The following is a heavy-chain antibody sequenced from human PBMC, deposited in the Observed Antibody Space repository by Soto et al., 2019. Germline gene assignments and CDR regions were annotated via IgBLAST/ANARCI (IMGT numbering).Heavy chain of an antibody. Sequence: ASVKISCKASGYTFTSYAMHWVRQAPGQRLEWMGWINAGNGNTKYSRKFQGRVTITRDTSASTAYMELSSLRSEDTAVYYCARSSITIFGVVIKYPFDYWGQGTLVTV. V-gene: IGHV1-3*01. J-gene: IGHJ4*02. CDR1: GYTFTSYA. CDR3: ARSSITIFGVVIKYPFDY. D-gene: IGHD3-3*01. CDR2: INAGNGNT.